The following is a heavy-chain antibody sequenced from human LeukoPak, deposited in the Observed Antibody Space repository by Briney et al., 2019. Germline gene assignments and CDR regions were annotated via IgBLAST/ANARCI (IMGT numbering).Heavy chain of an antibody. J-gene: IGHJ4*02. CDR2: IYHSGST. V-gene: IGHV4-30-2*01. CDR3: ARTRRAGAVDY. Sequence: SETLSLTCAVSGGSISSGGSSRSWIRQPPGKGLEWIGYIYHSGSTYYNPSLKSRVTISVDRSKNQFSLKLSSVTAADTAVYYCARTRRAGAVDYWGQGTLVTVSS. CDR1: GGSISSGGSS.